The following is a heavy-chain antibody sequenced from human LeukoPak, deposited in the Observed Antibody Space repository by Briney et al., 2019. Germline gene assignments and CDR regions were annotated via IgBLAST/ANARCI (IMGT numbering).Heavy chain of an antibody. Sequence: SETLSLTCTVSGGSISSYYWSWIRQPPGKGLEWIGYIYYSGNTNYNPSLKSRVTISVDTSKNQFSLKLSSVTAADTAVYYCARDHNYYGSGSYYKSDYFDYWGQGTLVTVSS. V-gene: IGHV4-59*12. D-gene: IGHD3-10*01. CDR2: IYYSGNT. CDR3: ARDHNYYGSGSYYKSDYFDY. J-gene: IGHJ4*02. CDR1: GGSISSYY.